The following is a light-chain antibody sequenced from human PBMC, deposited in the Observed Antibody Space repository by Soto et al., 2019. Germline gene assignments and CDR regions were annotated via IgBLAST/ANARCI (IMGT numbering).Light chain of an antibody. J-gene: IGKJ5*01. CDR3: QQYESLPLT. Sequence: EIVLTQSPSTLSLSPGERASLSCRASQSVSTFLAWFQQKPGQAPRLLISGASSRATGIPDRFTGSGSGTGFTFTISSLQPEDFATYYCQQYESLPLTFGQGTRLEIK. CDR1: QSVSTF. V-gene: IGKV3-11*01. CDR2: GAS.